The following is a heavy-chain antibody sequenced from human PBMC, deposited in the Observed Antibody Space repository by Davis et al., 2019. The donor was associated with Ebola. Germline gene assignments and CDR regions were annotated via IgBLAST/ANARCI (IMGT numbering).Heavy chain of an antibody. CDR2: ISGSGGST. CDR1: GFTFSSYA. CDR3: AKDRGEQQLVLYYYYGMDV. Sequence: GESLKIPCAASGFTFSSYAMSWVRQAPGKGLEWVSAISGSGGSTYYADSVKGRFTISRDNSKNTLYLQMNSLRAEDTAVYYCAKDRGEQQLVLYYYYGMDVWGQGTTVTVSS. D-gene: IGHD6-13*01. J-gene: IGHJ6*02. V-gene: IGHV3-23*01.